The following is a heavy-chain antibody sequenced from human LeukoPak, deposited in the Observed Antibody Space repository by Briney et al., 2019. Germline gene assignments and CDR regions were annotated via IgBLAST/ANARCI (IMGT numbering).Heavy chain of an antibody. J-gene: IGHJ5*02. V-gene: IGHV1-18*01. CDR2: ISAYNGNT. Sequence: ASVKVSCKASGYTFTSYGISWVRQAPGQGLEWMGWISAYNGNTNYAQKLQGRVTMTTDISTSTAYMELRSLRSDDTAVYYCAREFVDTAMVYNWFDPWGQGTLVTVSS. D-gene: IGHD5-18*01. CDR1: GYTFTSYG. CDR3: AREFVDTAMVYNWFDP.